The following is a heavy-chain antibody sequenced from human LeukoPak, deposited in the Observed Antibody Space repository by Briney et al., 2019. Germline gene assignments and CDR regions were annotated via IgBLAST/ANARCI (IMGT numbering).Heavy chain of an antibody. Sequence: GGSLRLSCAASGFTFSSYSMNWVRQAPGKGLEWVSSISSSSSYIYYADSVKGRFTISRDNSKNTLYLQMNSLRAEDTAVYYCAKGGSGYENYFDYWGQGTLVTVSS. V-gene: IGHV3-21*04. CDR3: AKGGSGYENYFDY. D-gene: IGHD5-12*01. CDR2: ISSSSSYI. J-gene: IGHJ4*02. CDR1: GFTFSSYS.